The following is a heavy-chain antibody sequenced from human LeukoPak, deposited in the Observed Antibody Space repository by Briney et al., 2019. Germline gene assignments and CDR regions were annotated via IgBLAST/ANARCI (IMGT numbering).Heavy chain of an antibody. CDR2: IYSGGST. CDR3: AKEPGLQWNV. Sequence: PGGSLRLSCAASGFTVSSYYMSWVRQAPGKGLEWVSVIYSGGSTFYADSVKGKFTISRGNSKNTLYLQMNSLRAEDTAVYYCAKEPGLQWNVWGQGTTVTVSS. CDR1: GFTVSSYY. D-gene: IGHD6-19*01. V-gene: IGHV3-66*01. J-gene: IGHJ6*02.